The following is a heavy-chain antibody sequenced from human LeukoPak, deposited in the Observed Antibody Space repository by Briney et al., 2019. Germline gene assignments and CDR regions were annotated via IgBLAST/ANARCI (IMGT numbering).Heavy chain of an antibody. J-gene: IGHJ5*02. CDR1: GGSFSGYY. D-gene: IGHD2-2*01. CDR2: INHSGST. CDR3: ARGYCSSTSCPGGGWFDP. Sequence: SETLSLTCAVYGGSFSGYYWSWIRQPPGKGLEWIGEINHSGSTNYNPSLKSRVTVSVDTSKNQFSLKLSSVTAADTAVYYCARGYCSSTSCPGGGWFDPWGQGTLVTVSS. V-gene: IGHV4-34*01.